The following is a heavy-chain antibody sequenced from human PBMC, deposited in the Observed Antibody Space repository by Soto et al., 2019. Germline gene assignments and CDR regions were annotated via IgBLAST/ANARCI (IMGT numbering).Heavy chain of an antibody. CDR3: AVRRSSSSGFDY. V-gene: IGHV3-48*02. D-gene: IGHD6-6*01. CDR2: ISSSSSTI. Sequence: GGSLRLSCAASGFTFSDYSLNWVRQAPGKGLEWVSYISSSSSTIYYADSVKGRFTISRDNAKNSLYLQMNSLRDEDTAVYFCAVRRSSSSGFDYWGQGTLVTSPQ. J-gene: IGHJ4*02. CDR1: GFTFSDYS.